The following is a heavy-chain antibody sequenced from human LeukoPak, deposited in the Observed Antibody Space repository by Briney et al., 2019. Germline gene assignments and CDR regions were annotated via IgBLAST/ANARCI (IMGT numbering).Heavy chain of an antibody. Sequence: GGSLRLSCAASGFTFSSYAMSWVRQAPGKGLEWVSAISGSGGSTYYADSVQGRFTISRDNSKNTLYLQMNSLRAEDTAVYYCARETTTTYYDFWSGYSLDYWGQGTLVAVSS. CDR1: GFTFSSYA. CDR2: ISGSGGST. CDR3: ARETTTTYYDFWSGYSLDY. J-gene: IGHJ4*02. V-gene: IGHV3-23*01. D-gene: IGHD3-3*01.